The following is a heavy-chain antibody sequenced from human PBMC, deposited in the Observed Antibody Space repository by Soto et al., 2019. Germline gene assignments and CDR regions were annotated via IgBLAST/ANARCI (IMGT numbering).Heavy chain of an antibody. J-gene: IGHJ5*01. CDR3: SVFYDGTNSLVYLDS. D-gene: IGHD3-22*01. CDR2: IIPIFGTP. V-gene: IGHV1-69*06. CDR1: GSTNNNSV. Sequence: SAVNPCSKASGSTNNNSVINWVRQAPGQELEWMAGIIPIFGTPNYAQKFQGRVTITADKSTSTAYMELNSLRSEDTAGYYCSVFYDGTNSLVYLDSLNNGPLVSV.